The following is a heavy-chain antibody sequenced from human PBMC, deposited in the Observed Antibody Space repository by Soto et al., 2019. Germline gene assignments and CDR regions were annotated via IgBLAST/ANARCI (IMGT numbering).Heavy chain of an antibody. Sequence: PGGSLRLSCAASGFTFSSYGMHWVRQAPGKGLEWVAVIWYDGSNKYYADSVKGRFTISRDNSKNTLYLQMNSLRAEDTAVYYCARAPLATQMMAFDIWGQGTMVTVSS. V-gene: IGHV3-33*01. CDR3: ARAPLATQMMAFDI. D-gene: IGHD5-12*01. CDR1: GFTFSSYG. J-gene: IGHJ3*02. CDR2: IWYDGSNK.